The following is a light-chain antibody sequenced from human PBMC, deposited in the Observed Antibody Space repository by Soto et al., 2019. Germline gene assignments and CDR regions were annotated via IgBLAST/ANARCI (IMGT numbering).Light chain of an antibody. J-gene: IGKJ5*01. Sequence: ENVLTQSPGTLSLSPGERATLSCRASQTVSSYLTWYQQRPGQAPRLLIYGASKRATGIPDRFSGSWSGTDFTLTISRLEPEDFALYYCQQYGTSPITFGQGTRLEMK. V-gene: IGKV3-20*01. CDR2: GAS. CDR3: QQYGTSPIT. CDR1: QTVSSY.